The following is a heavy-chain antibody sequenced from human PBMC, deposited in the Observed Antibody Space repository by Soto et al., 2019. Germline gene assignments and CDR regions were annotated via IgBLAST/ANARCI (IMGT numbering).Heavy chain of an antibody. CDR3: ARDPGYYGSGSLWKNRKKSSSWYFDL. V-gene: IGHV4-59*01. CDR2: IYDSGNT. J-gene: IGHJ2*01. CDR1: GGSISSYY. Sequence: QVQLQESGPGLVKPSETLSLTCTVSGGSISSYYWSWIRQTPGKGLEWIGYIYDSGNTNYNPSLKSRVTISVDTSKNQFSLKLSSVTAADTAVYYCARDPGYYGSGSLWKNRKKSSSWYFDLWGRGTLVTVSS. D-gene: IGHD3-10*01.